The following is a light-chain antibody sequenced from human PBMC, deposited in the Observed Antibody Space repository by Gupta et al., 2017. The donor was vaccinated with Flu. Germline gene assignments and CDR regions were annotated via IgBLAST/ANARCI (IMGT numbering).Light chain of an antibody. J-gene: IGLJ3*02. V-gene: IGLV3-21*02. CDR3: QVWDHTSHRM. Sequence: SYVLTQPPSVSVAPGQTARITCGGDDIGSKSVHWYQQKPGQAPVVVVHDDSDRPSGIPERFSGSNSGNTATLTISRVEAGDEADYYCQVWDHTSHRMFGGGTKLTVL. CDR2: DDS. CDR1: DIGSKS.